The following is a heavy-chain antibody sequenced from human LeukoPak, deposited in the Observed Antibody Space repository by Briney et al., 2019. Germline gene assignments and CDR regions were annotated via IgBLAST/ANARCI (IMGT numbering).Heavy chain of an antibody. J-gene: IGHJ4*02. D-gene: IGHD3-22*01. CDR1: GGSISSYY. CDR3: ARTYHYDSSGYYAGPYFDY. V-gene: IGHV4-59*08. CDR2: IYYSGST. Sequence: SETLSLTCTVSGGSISSYYWSWIRQPPGKGLEWIGYIYYSGSTNYNPSLKSRVTISVDTSKNQFSLKLSSVTAADTAVYYCARTYHYDSSGYYAGPYFDYWGQGTLVTVSS.